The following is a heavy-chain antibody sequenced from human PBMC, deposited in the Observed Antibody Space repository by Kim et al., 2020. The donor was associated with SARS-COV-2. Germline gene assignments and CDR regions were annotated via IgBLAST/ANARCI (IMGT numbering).Heavy chain of an antibody. CDR1: GGSFSGYY. CDR3: ARVTSGFVY. CDR2: INHSGST. Sequence: SETLSLTCAVYGGSFSGYYWSWIRQPPGKGLEWIGEINHSGSTNYNPSLKSRVTISVDTSKNQFSLKLSSVTAADTAVYYCARVTSGFVYWGQGTLVTVSS. V-gene: IGHV4-34*01. D-gene: IGHD3-10*01. J-gene: IGHJ4*02.